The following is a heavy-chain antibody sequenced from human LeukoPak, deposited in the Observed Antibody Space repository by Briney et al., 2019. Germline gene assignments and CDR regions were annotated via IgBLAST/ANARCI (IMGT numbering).Heavy chain of an antibody. J-gene: IGHJ4*02. V-gene: IGHV3-74*01. CDR3: AIIQLGG. CDR2: IKSDGTSP. D-gene: IGHD1-1*01. CDR1: GFTVNTYW. Sequence: QPGGSLRLSCAVPGFTVNTYWMDWVRQAAGKGLVWVSRIKSDGTSPSYADSVEGRFTISREHAKNMLYLQMNSLRVEDTALYYCAIIQLGGWGQGTLVTVSS.